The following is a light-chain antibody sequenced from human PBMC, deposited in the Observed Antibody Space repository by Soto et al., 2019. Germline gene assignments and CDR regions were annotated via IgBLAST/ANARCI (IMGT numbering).Light chain of an antibody. V-gene: IGKV3-11*01. CDR3: QHRSTWPRA. CDR2: DAS. CDR1: QSVGIY. Sequence: EIVLTQSPATLSLSPGERATLSSRASQSVGIYLGWYQQRPGQAPRLLIYDASKRAAGIPARFSGSGSGTDFTLTINSLEPVDFAVYYCQHRSTWPRAFGQGTRLEIK. J-gene: IGKJ5*01.